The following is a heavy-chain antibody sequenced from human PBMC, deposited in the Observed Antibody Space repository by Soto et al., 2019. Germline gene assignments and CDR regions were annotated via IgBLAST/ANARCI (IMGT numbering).Heavy chain of an antibody. D-gene: IGHD3-22*01. J-gene: IGHJ3*01. CDR1: GYTFTNYG. CDR3: AKPNSVNYYDASGYHDAFDV. CDR2: ISAYNGNK. Sequence: ASVKVSCKASGYTFTNYGINWVRQAPGHGLEWMGWISAYNGNKRFAQKFQGRVTMTTDASTSTAYMELRNLRSDDTAVYYCAKPNSVNYYDASGYHDAFDVWGQGTMVTVSS. V-gene: IGHV1-18*04.